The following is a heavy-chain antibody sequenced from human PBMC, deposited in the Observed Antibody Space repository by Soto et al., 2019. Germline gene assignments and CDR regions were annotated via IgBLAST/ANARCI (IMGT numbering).Heavy chain of an antibody. Sequence: GGCLRLSCEVSGFSLSGHGMHWVRQAPGKGLEWVAVIWYHGTTKNYADSVKGRFTISRDISKNTVYLQMDSLKVEDTAVYYCARDVDRTSHLNWFDPWGQGVMVTVSS. CDR1: GFSLSGHG. D-gene: IGHD5-12*01. CDR2: IWYHGTTK. V-gene: IGHV3-33*01. J-gene: IGHJ5*02. CDR3: ARDVDRTSHLNWFDP.